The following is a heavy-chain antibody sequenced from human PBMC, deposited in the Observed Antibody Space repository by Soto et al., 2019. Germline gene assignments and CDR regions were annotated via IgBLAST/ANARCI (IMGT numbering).Heavy chain of an antibody. V-gene: IGHV4-30-4*01. Sequence: QVQLQESGPGLVKPSQTLSLTCTVSGGSITGGDSYWGWIRQPPGRGLEWIGYIYYSGSTYYNPSLKSRVTISVDTSKNQFSLKLSSVTAADTAVYYCAREEGYDYAFDIWGQGTMVTVSS. CDR2: IYYSGST. D-gene: IGHD5-12*01. CDR3: AREEGYDYAFDI. J-gene: IGHJ3*02. CDR1: GGSITGGDSY.